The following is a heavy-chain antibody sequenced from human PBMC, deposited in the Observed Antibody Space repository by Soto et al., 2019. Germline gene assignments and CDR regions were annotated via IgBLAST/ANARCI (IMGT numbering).Heavy chain of an antibody. CDR1: GGTLNKHA. V-gene: IGHV1-69*17. D-gene: IGHD6-25*01. Sequence: QVQLVQSGAEVKKPGSSVKVSCKASGGTLNKHAXTWVRRAPXQXLXWLGGIIPMFGITNYPQNFQGRATIPGDHAKNTSNRELHSRTSNDTAEYYGPRGGTSGCLKGPYNVWGKGTMATFS. CDR2: IIPMFGIT. J-gene: IGHJ3*01. CDR3: PRGGTSGCLKGPYNV.